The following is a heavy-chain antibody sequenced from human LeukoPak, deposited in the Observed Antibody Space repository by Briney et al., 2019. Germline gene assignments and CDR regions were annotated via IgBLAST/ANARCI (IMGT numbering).Heavy chain of an antibody. J-gene: IGHJ4*02. V-gene: IGHV3-30*01. D-gene: IGHD2-2*01. Sequence: GGSLRPSCAASGFTFSSYAMHWVRQAPGKGLEWVAVISYDGSNKYYADSVKGRFTISRDNSKNTLYLQMNSLRAEDTAVYYCARETPIVVVPAAIDYWGQGTLVTVSS. CDR3: ARETPIVVVPAAIDY. CDR1: GFTFSSYA. CDR2: ISYDGSNK.